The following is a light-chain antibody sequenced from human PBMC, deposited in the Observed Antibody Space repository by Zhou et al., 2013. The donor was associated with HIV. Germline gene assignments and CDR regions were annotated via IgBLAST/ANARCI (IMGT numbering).Light chain of an antibody. CDR1: TSNIGSNN. Sequence: QSVLTQTPSASVTPGQRVTISCSGRTSNIGSNNVHWFQQLPGTAPKLLIYRNNRRPSGVPDRFSGSKSGTSASLAISGLQSEDEAVYFCAAWDDRLNAVVFGGGTKLTVL. J-gene: IGLJ2*01. CDR2: RNN. V-gene: IGLV1-44*01. CDR3: AAWDDRLNAVV.